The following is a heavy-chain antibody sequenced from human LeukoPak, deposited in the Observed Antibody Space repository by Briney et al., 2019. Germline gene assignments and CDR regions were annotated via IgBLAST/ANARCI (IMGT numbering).Heavy chain of an antibody. D-gene: IGHD4-23*01. J-gene: IGHJ4*02. CDR3: ARPPTVGSYYFDC. CDR2: IIPIFGTA. Sequence: ASVNVSCKASGGTFSSYAISWVRQAPGQGLEWMGGIIPIFGTANYAQKFQGRVTITTDESTSTAYMELSSLRSEDTAVYYCARPPTVGSYYFDCWGQGTLVTVSS. CDR1: GGTFSSYA. V-gene: IGHV1-69*05.